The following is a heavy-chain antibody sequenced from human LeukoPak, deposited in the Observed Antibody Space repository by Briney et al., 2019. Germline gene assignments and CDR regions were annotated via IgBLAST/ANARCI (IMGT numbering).Heavy chain of an antibody. Sequence: GGSLRLSCAASGFTFSSYGMNWVRQAPGKGLEWVSYISSSSRAIYYADSVKGRFTISRDNAKNSLYLQMNSLRAEDTAVYYCARDSCSSTSCYYSYYMDVWGKGTTVTVSS. CDR3: ARDSCSSTSCYYSYYMDV. CDR1: GFTFSSYG. V-gene: IGHV3-48*04. J-gene: IGHJ6*03. D-gene: IGHD2-2*01. CDR2: ISSSSRAI.